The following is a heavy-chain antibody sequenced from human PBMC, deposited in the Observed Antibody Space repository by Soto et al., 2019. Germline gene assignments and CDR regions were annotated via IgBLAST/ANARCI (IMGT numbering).Heavy chain of an antibody. V-gene: IGHV1-18*01. CDR2: ISANNGNT. CDR1: GYTFTSYG. J-gene: IGHJ1*01. Sequence: QVQLVQSGAEVKKPGASVKVSCKASGYTFTSYGISWVRQAPGQGLEWMGWISANNGNTNYAQKLQGSGTMTKDTSRTTADMELSRLRSEDTAVYDCARDEARYWGQGTLVTVSS. CDR3: ARDEARY.